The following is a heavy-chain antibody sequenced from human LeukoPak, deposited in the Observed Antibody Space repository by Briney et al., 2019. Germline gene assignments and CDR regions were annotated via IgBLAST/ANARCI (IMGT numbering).Heavy chain of an antibody. J-gene: IGHJ4*02. CDR3: AKDFRRDYTNKGTTGTTGFDY. CDR2: ISSGSGTI. D-gene: IGHD4-11*01. Sequence: GGSLRLSCAASGFTFSSYSMNWVRQAPGKGLEWVSYISSGSGTIYYADSVKGRFTISRDNSKNTLYLQMNSLRAEDTAVYYCAKDFRRDYTNKGTTGTTGFDYWGQGTLVTVSS. V-gene: IGHV3-48*01. CDR1: GFTFSSYS.